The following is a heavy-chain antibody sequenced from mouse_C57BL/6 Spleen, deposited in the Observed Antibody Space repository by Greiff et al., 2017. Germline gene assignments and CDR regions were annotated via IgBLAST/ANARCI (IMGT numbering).Heavy chain of an antibody. CDR2: FYPGSGSI. Sequence: QVQLQQSGAELVKPGASVKLSCKASGYTFTEYTIHWVKQRSGQGLEWIGWFYPGSGSIKYNEKFKDKATLTADKSSSTVYMELSRLTSEDSAVYFCARHEEAPSYDGDGWYFDVWGTGTTVTVSS. V-gene: IGHV1-62-2*01. CDR3: ARHEEAPSYDGDGWYFDV. J-gene: IGHJ1*03. CDR1: GYTFTEYT. D-gene: IGHD2-3*01.